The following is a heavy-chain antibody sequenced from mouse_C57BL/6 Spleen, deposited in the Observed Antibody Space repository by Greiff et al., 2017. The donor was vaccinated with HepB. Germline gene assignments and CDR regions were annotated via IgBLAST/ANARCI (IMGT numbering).Heavy chain of an antibody. CDR3: AKKGDGYPLYFDV. Sequence: VQLQQSGPGLVQPSQSLSITCTVSGFSLTSYGVHWARQSPGKGLEWLGVIWRGGSTDYNAAFMSRLSITKDNSKSQVFFKMNSLQADDTAIYYCAKKGDGYPLYFDVWGTGTTVTVSS. CDR2: IWRGGST. D-gene: IGHD2-3*01. J-gene: IGHJ1*03. CDR1: GFSLTSYG. V-gene: IGHV2-5*01.